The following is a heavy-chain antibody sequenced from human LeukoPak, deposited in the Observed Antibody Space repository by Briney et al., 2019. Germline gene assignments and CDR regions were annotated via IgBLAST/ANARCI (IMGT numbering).Heavy chain of an antibody. V-gene: IGHV4-59*01. D-gene: IGHD3-22*01. CDR1: GGSISSYY. J-gene: IGHJ3*02. CDR2: IYYSGST. Sequence: SETLSLTCTVSGGSISSYYWSWIRQPPGKGLEWIGYIYYSGSTNYNPSLKSRVTISVDTSKNQFSLKLSSVTAADTAVYYCAVNYYDTLGAFDIWGQGTMVTVSS. CDR3: AVNYYDTLGAFDI.